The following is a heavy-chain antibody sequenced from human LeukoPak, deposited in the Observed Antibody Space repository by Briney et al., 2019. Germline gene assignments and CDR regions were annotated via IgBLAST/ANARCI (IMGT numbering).Heavy chain of an antibody. V-gene: IGHV3-15*01. CDR1: GFTFNNAW. J-gene: IGHJ4*02. CDR2: IKSKTDDATT. Sequence: GGYLRLYCAASGFTFNNAWMTWVRQAPGKGLEWVGRIKSKTDDATTDFAGPVKGRFTISRDDSRNTVYLQMNSLKTEDTAVYYCTTASKRQHFDYWGQGTLVTVSS. CDR3: TTASKRQHFDY.